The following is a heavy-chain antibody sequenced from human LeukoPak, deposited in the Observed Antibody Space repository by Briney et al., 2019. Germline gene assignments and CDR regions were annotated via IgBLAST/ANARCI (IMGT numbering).Heavy chain of an antibody. Sequence: PGGSLRLSCAASGFIFSGCWMSWVRQAPGKGLEWVSVIYSGGSTYYADSVKGRFTISRDNSKNTLYLQMNSLRAEDTAVYYCARVLPTEKLSFDYWGQGTLVTVSS. CDR3: ARVLPTEKLSFDY. J-gene: IGHJ4*02. CDR1: GFIFSGCW. CDR2: IYSGGST. V-gene: IGHV3-66*01. D-gene: IGHD3-10*01.